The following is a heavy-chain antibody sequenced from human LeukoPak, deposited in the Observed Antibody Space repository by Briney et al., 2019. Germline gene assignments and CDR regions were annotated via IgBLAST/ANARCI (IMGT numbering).Heavy chain of an antibody. D-gene: IGHD4-17*01. Sequence: SETLSLTRAVYGGSFSGYYWSWIRQPPGKGLEWIGEINHSGSTNYNPSLKSRVTISVDTSKNQFSLKLSSVTAADTAVYYCARGYGDYGMDVWGQGTTVTVSS. CDR2: INHSGST. CDR1: GGSFSGYY. J-gene: IGHJ6*02. CDR3: ARGYGDYGMDV. V-gene: IGHV4-34*01.